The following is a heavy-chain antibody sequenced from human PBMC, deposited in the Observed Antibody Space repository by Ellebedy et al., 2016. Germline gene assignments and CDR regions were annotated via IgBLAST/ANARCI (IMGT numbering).Heavy chain of an antibody. J-gene: IGHJ4*02. V-gene: IGHV3-30-3*01. D-gene: IGHD3-3*01. CDR3: ASELGGSGSY. Sequence: GGSLRLXXAASGFTVSDFAMHWVRQAPGKGLEWVAFISYDGNIQYYADSVKGRFTMSRDNARHTLYLQMNSLRVEDTAVYYCASELGGSGSYWGQGSLVTVSS. CDR2: ISYDGNIQ. CDR1: GFTVSDFA.